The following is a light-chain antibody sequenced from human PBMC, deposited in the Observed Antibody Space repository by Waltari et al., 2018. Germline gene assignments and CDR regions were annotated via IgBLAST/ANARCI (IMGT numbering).Light chain of an antibody. CDR3: QQYDISPLT. CDR1: PTVRPNS. CDR2: GAS. Sequence: EIVLTQSPGTLSLSPGERATLPCRASPTVRPNSLAWYQQKPGQNPTLLNYGASSTATGIPDRFSGSGSGTDFSLTISSLEPEDFAVYYCQQYDISPLTFGGGTKVEIK. V-gene: IGKV3-20*01. J-gene: IGKJ4*01.